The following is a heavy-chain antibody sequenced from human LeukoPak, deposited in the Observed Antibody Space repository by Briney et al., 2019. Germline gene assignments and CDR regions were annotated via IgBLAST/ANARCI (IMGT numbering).Heavy chain of an antibody. D-gene: IGHD3-10*01. J-gene: IGHJ4*02. Sequence: GRSLRLSCAASGFTFSSYAMHWVRQAPGKGLEWVAGISYDGSNKYYADSVKGRFTISRDNSKNTLYLQMNSLRAEHTAVYYCARDGAIYGSGSYSFYFDYWGQGTLLTVSS. CDR2: ISYDGSNK. V-gene: IGHV3-30*04. CDR3: ARDGAIYGSGSYSFYFDY. CDR1: GFTFSSYA.